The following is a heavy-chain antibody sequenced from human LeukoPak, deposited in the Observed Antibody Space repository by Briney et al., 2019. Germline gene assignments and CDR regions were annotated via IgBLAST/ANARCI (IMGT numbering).Heavy chain of an antibody. D-gene: IGHD2-15*01. J-gene: IGHJ6*02. V-gene: IGHV3-23*01. CDR2: ISGSGGST. Sequence: GGSLRLSCAASGFTFSSYAMSWVRQAPGKGLEWVSAISGSGGSTYYADSVKGRFTISRDNSKNTLYLQMNSLRAEDTAVYYCAKAPLVVAATLYYYGMDVWGQGTTVTVSS. CDR3: AKAPLVVAATLYYYGMDV. CDR1: GFTFSSYA.